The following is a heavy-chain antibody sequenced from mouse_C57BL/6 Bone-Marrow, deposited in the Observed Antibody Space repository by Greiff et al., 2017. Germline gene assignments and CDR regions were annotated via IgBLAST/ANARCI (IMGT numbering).Heavy chain of an antibody. CDR1: GFTFSSYA. D-gene: IGHD4-1*01. CDR3: ARALGDAY. V-gene: IGHV5-4*03. CDR2: ISDGGSYT. J-gene: IGHJ3*01. Sequence: DVKLVESGGGLVKPGGSLKLSCAASGFTFSSYAMSWVRQTPEKRLEWVATISDGGSYTYYPDNVKGRFTISRDNAKNNLYLQMSHLKSEDTAMYYCARALGDAYWGQGTLVTVSA.